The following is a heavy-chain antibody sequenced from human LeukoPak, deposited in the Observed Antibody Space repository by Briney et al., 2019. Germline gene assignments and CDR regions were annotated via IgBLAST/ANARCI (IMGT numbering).Heavy chain of an antibody. CDR2: IVPSGST. CDR3: AKEGAAPGPDFDY. V-gene: IGHV4-4*07. D-gene: IGHD6-13*01. Sequence: SETLSLTCNVSGASIRHYYCSWIRQPAGKGLEWIGRIVPSGSTDYNPSLKSRVTMSVDTSKSQFSLKLNSVTAADTAVYYCAKEGAAPGPDFDYWGQGTLVIVSS. J-gene: IGHJ4*02. CDR1: GASIRHYY.